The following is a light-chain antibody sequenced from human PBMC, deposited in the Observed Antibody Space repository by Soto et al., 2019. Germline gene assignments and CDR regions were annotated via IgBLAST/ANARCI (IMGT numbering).Light chain of an antibody. J-gene: IGKJ4*01. CDR1: QSISNS. CDR2: KAS. V-gene: IGKV1-5*03. CDR3: RQYVSYPVT. Sequence: DIQMTQSPSTLSASVGDRVTITCRASQSISNSLAWYQQKPGKAPNLLIYKASSLESWVPSRFSGSGSGTEFTLTISSLQPDDFATYYCRQYVSYPVTFGGGTKVEMK.